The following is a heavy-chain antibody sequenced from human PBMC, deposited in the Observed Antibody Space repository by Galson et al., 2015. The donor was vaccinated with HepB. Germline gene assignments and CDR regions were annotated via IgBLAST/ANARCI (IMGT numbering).Heavy chain of an antibody. CDR3: ARHIEWMTTARFDP. Sequence: SLRLSCAASGFTFSDYYMIWIRQAPGKGLEWISYISHNGGTIYYADSVRGRFTISRDNAKNSLYLQMNSLRVEDTAVYYCARHIEWMTTARFDPWGQGTLVTVSS. D-gene: IGHD4-17*01. J-gene: IGHJ5*02. V-gene: IGHV3-11*01. CDR2: ISHNGGTI. CDR1: GFTFSDYY.